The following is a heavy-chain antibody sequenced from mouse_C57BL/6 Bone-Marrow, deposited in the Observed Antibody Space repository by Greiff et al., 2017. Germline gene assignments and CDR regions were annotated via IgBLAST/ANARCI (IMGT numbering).Heavy chain of an antibody. CDR1: GFTFSSYG. CDR3: ARRHYGSSGFAY. J-gene: IGHJ3*01. D-gene: IGHD1-1*01. Sequence: EVQLVESGGDLVKPGGSLKLSCAASGFTFSSYGMSWVRQTPDKRLEWVATISSGGSYTYYPDSVKGRFTISRDNAKNTLYLQMSSLKSEDTAMYYCARRHYGSSGFAYWGQGTLVTVSA. V-gene: IGHV5-6*01. CDR2: ISSGGSYT.